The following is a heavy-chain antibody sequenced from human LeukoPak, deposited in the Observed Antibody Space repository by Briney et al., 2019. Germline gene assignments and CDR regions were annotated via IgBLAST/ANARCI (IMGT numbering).Heavy chain of an antibody. CDR3: ARGVLGCSSTSCYSSLPY. J-gene: IGHJ4*02. Sequence: GASVKVSCKASGGTFSSYAISWVRQAPGQGLEWMGGIIPIFGTANYAQKFQGRVTITTDESTSTAYMDLSSLRSEDTAVYYCARGVLGCSSTSCYSSLPYWGQGTLVTVSS. D-gene: IGHD2-2*01. CDR1: GGTFSSYA. V-gene: IGHV1-69*05. CDR2: IIPIFGTA.